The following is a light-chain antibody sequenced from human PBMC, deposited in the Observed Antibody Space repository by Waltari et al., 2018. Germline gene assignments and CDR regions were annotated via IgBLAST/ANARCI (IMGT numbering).Light chain of an antibody. J-gene: IGLJ2*01. V-gene: IGLV1-40*01. CDR3: QSYDSSLSGSL. CDR1: SSNIRAGYD. CDR2: GNT. Sequence: QSVLTQPPSVSGAPGQRVTISCPGSSSNIRAGYDVHWYQQLPGTAPKLLIYGNTNRPSGVPDRFSGSKSVTSASLAITGLQAEDEADYYCQSYDSSLSGSLFGGGTKLTVL.